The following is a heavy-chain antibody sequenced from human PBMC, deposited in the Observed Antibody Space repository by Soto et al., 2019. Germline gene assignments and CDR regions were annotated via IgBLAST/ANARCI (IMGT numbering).Heavy chain of an antibody. D-gene: IGHD6-13*01. CDR2: ISSHGNDK. V-gene: IGHV3-30*18. Sequence: GGSLRLSCAASAFTFNNFAMHWVRQAPGKGLEWVTVISSHGNDKYYADSVKGRFTISRDNSKNTLYLQMNSLRAEDTAVYYCAKDREIAAAGYNFDYWGQGTLGTVS. CDR1: AFTFNNFA. CDR3: AKDREIAAAGYNFDY. J-gene: IGHJ4*02.